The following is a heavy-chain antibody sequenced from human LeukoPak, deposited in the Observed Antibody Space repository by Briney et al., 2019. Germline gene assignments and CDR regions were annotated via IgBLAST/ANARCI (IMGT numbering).Heavy chain of an antibody. D-gene: IGHD3-16*01. CDR2: LSDAGVRI. CDR3: ARGGGLDV. CDR1: GFTFRNYG. J-gene: IGHJ6*02. V-gene: IGHV3-23*01. Sequence: PGGSLRLSCIASGFTFRNYGMSWVRQAPGKGLEWVSGLSDAGVRIFYSDSVKGRFTISRDNAKNSLYLQMSNLRAEDTAVYFCARGGGLDVWGQGATVTVSS.